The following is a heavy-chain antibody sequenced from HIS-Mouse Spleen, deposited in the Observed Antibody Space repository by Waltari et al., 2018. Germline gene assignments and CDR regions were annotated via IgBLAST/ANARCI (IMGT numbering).Heavy chain of an antibody. D-gene: IGHD6-13*01. J-gene: IGHJ2*01. V-gene: IGHV4-39*07. CDR1: GGSISSSSYY. CDR2: IYYSGST. Sequence: QLQLQESGPGLVKPSETLSLIRTVSGGSISSSSYYWGWIRQPPGKGLEWIGSIYYSGSTYYNPSLKSRVTISVDTSKNQFSLKLSSVTAADTAVYYCAREIPYSSSWYDWYFDLWGRGTLVTVSS. CDR3: AREIPYSSSWYDWYFDL.